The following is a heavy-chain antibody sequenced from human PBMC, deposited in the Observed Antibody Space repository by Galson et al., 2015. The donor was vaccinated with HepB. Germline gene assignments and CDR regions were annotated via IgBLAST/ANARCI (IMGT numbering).Heavy chain of an antibody. J-gene: IGHJ4*02. CDR3: AKDGIMVSNNPYQLHF. D-gene: IGHD2-8*01. Sequence: SMRLSCAASGFTFSRYAMTWARQAPGKGLEWISRITSNGGRTFYTNSVQGRFTISRDNSRNTVVLQLSSLRPEDTAVYYCAKDGIMVSNNPYQLHFWGQGTLVSVSS. CDR1: GFTFSRYA. CDR2: ITSNGGRT. V-gene: IGHV3-23*01.